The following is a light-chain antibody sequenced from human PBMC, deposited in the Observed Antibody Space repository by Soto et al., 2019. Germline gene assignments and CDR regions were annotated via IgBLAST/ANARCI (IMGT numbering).Light chain of an antibody. CDR3: SSYTSRSTLGV. V-gene: IGLV2-14*01. CDR1: SSDVGGYNY. Sequence: QSALTQPASVSGSPGQSITISCTGTSSDVGGYNYVSWYQQHPGKAPKLMIYEVSNRPSGVSNRFSGSKSGNTASLTISGLQAEDEANSYCSSYTSRSTLGVFGTGTKVTVL. CDR2: EVS. J-gene: IGLJ1*01.